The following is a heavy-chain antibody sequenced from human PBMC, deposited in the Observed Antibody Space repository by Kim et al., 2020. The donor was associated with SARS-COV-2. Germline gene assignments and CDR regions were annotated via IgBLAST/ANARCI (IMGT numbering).Heavy chain of an antibody. D-gene: IGHD3-22*01. Sequence: SETLSLTCTVSGGSISSGGYYWSWIRQHPGKGLEWIGYIYYSGSTYYNPSLKSRVTISVDTSKNQFSLKLRSVTAADTAVYYCARDGLDDSSGFDYYYGMDVWGQGTTVTVSS. CDR3: ARDGLDDSSGFDYYYGMDV. J-gene: IGHJ6*02. CDR1: GGSISSGGYY. CDR2: IYYSGST. V-gene: IGHV4-31*03.